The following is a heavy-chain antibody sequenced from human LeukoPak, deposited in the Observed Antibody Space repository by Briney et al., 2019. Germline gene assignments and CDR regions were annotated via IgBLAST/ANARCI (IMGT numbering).Heavy chain of an antibody. Sequence: NPSETLSLTCTVSGGSISSYYWSWIRQPPGKGLEWIGYIYYSGSTNYNPSLKSRVTISVDTSKNQFSPKLSSVTAADTAVYYCARMSKRKHLPPGRWSRAEQYYFHMDVWGKGTQGNVSS. CDR3: ARMSKRKHLPPGRWSRAEQYYFHMDV. V-gene: IGHV4-59*01. CDR1: GGSISSYY. J-gene: IGHJ6*03. D-gene: IGHD1/OR15-1a*01. CDR2: IYYSGST.